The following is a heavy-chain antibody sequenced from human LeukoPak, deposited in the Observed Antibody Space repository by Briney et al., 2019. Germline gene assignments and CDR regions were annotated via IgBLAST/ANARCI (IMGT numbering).Heavy chain of an antibody. Sequence: GGSLRLSCAASGFTFSSFEMNWVRQARGKGLEWVSYISSSGTTIYYADSVKGRFTTSRDNAKNSLYLQMNSLRPEDTAVYYCARADYWGQGALVTVSS. CDR1: GFTFSSFE. CDR2: ISSSGTTI. J-gene: IGHJ4*02. CDR3: ARADY. V-gene: IGHV3-48*03.